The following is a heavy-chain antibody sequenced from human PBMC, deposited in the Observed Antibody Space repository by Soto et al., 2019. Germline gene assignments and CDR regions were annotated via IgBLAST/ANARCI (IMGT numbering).Heavy chain of an antibody. Sequence: QVQLQESGPGLVKPSETLSLTCTVSGGSISSYYWSWIRQPPGKGLEWIGYIYYSGSTNYNPSLKSRVTLSVDTSQNPFSMKLRSVTAADTAVYSCASRYGYAFDIWGQGTVVTVSS. CDR3: ASRYGYAFDI. CDR1: GGSISSYY. D-gene: IGHD4-17*01. CDR2: IYYSGST. V-gene: IGHV4-59*01. J-gene: IGHJ3*02.